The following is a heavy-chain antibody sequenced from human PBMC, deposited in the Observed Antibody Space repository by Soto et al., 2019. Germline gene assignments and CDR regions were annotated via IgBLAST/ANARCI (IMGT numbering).Heavy chain of an antibody. D-gene: IGHD2-15*01. V-gene: IGHV3-64D*06. J-gene: IGHJ6*02. CDR3: ARGRWYGLDV. CDR1: GFTFSSYA. Sequence: GGSLRLSCSASGFTFSSYAMHWVRQAPGKGLEYVSAISSNGGSTYYADSVKGRFTISRDNSKNTLYLQMSSLRAEDTAVYYCARGRWYGLDVWGQGTTVTVSS. CDR2: ISSNGGST.